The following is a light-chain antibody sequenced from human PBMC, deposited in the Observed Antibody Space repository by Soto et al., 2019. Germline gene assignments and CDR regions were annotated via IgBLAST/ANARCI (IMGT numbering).Light chain of an antibody. J-gene: IGKJ1*01. V-gene: IGKV3-20*01. CDR2: GAS. CDR3: QQYGRSPRT. Sequence: IVLTPSPGTLSLSPGERATLSCRASRSVSSSYLAWYQQKPGQAPSLLIYGASNRATGVSDRFSGSGSGTDFTFTISRLEPEDFAVYYCQQYGRSPRTFGQGTKVDIK. CDR1: RSVSSSY.